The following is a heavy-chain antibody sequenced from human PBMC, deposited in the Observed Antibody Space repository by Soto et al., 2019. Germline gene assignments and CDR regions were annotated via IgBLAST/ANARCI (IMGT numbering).Heavy chain of an antibody. CDR2: ISGSGGST. D-gene: IGHD4-17*01. CDR1: GFTFSSYA. CDR3: AKDGRRPKPYGDYAKVDYFDS. Sequence: EVQLLESGGGLVQPGWSLRLSCAASGFTFSSYAMSWVRQAPGKGLEWVSAISGSGGSTYYADSVKGRFTISRDNSKNALYLQMNSLRAEDTAVYYCAKDGRRPKPYGDYAKVDYFDSWGQGTLVTVSS. J-gene: IGHJ4*02. V-gene: IGHV3-23*01.